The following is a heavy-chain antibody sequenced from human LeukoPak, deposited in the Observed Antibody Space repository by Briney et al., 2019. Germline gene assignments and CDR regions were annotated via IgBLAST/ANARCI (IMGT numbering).Heavy chain of an antibody. CDR1: GFTFSSYA. V-gene: IGHV3-23*01. CDR3: AKTRDLILTGRMWEAGYYFDY. D-gene: IGHD3-9*01. Sequence: WGSLRLSCAASGFTFSSYAMSWVRQAPGKGLEWVSAISGSGGSTYYADSVKGRFTISRDNSKNTLYLQMNSLRAEDTAVYYCAKTRDLILTGRMWEAGYYFDYWGQGTLVTVSS. J-gene: IGHJ4*02. CDR2: ISGSGGST.